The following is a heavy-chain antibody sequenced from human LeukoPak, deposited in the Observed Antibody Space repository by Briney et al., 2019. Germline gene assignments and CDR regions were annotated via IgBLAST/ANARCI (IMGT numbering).Heavy chain of an antibody. CDR3: WRDGRGTTVTRTGGAVTY. D-gene: IGHD4-11*01. CDR1: GGTFSSYT. V-gene: IGHV1-69*02. J-gene: IGHJ4*02. CDR2: IIPILGIA. Sequence: ASVKLSCKASGGTFSSYTISWMRQAPGQGLGWMVRIIPILGIANYTQKFQGRVTITADKSTSTAYMELVRLRSEATAGTSVWRDGRGTTVTRTGGAVTYWGARALATVS.